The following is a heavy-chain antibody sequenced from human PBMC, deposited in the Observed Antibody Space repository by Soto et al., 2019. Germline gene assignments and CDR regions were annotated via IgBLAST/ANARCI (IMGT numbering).Heavy chain of an antibody. J-gene: IGHJ4*02. CDR1: GGSISSYY. Sequence: QVQLQESGPGLVKPSETLSLTCTVSGGSISSYYWSWIRQPPGKGLEWIGYIYYSGSTNYNPSHKSRVTISVDTSKNQFSLKLSSVTAADTAVYYCASSAVTTLFDYWGQGTLVTVSS. CDR2: IYYSGST. D-gene: IGHD4-17*01. CDR3: ASSAVTTLFDY. V-gene: IGHV4-59*01.